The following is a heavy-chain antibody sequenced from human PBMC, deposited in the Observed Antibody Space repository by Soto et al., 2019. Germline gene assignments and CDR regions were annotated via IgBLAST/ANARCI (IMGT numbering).Heavy chain of an antibody. J-gene: IGHJ4*02. V-gene: IGHV3-23*01. CDR3: AKNPGYYYDSTGYHFDY. Sequence: GGSLRLSYAASEFTFSNYAMSWVRQAPGKGLEWVSAISYGGGTTYYADSVKGRFTISRDNSKNTLYLQMNSLRAEDTAVYYCAKNPGYYYDSTGYHFDYWGQGTLVTVPQ. CDR1: EFTFSNYA. D-gene: IGHD3-22*01. CDR2: ISYGGGTT.